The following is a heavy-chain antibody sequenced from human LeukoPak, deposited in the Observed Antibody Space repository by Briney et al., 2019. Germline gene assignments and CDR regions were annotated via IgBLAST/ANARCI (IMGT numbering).Heavy chain of an antibody. CDR2: IYYSGST. CDR3: AREADGGSCPFDY. J-gene: IGHJ4*02. V-gene: IGHV4-39*07. CDR1: GGSISSSSYY. D-gene: IGHD2-15*01. Sequence: SETLSLTCTVSGGSISSSSYYWGWIRQPPGKGLEWIGSIYYSGSTYYNPSLKSRVTISVDTSKNQFSLKLSSVTAADTAVYYCAREADGGSCPFDYWGQGTLVTVSS.